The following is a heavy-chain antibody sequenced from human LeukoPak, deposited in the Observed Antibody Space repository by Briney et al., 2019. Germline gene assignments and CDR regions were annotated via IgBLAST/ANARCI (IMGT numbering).Heavy chain of an antibody. CDR2: ISAYNGNT. Sequence: ASVKVSCKASGYTFTSYVITWVRQAPGQGLEWMGWISAYNGNTNYAQNLQGRVTMTTDASTSTVYMELSSLRSEDTAVYYCATRPGADYYGSGSYPHWGQGTLVTVSS. CDR3: ATRPGADYYGSGSYPH. D-gene: IGHD3-10*01. J-gene: IGHJ4*02. CDR1: GYTFTSYV. V-gene: IGHV1-18*01.